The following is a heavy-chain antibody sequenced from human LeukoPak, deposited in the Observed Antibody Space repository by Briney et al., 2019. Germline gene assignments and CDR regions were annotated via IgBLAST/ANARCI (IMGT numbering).Heavy chain of an antibody. CDR1: GGTFSSYA. J-gene: IGHJ5*02. CDR3: AGRYYDFWSGYPA. CDR2: IIPILGIA. D-gene: IGHD3-3*01. V-gene: IGHV1-69*04. Sequence: SVKVSCKASGGTFSSYAISWVRQAPGQGLEWMGRIIPILGIANYAQKFQGRVTITADESTSTAYMELSSLRSEDTAVYYCAGRYYDFWSGYPAWGQGTLVTVSS.